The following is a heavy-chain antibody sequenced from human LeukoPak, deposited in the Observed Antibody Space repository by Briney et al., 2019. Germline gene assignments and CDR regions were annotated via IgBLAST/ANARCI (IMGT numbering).Heavy chain of an antibody. CDR2: ISGSGGST. CDR3: AKSAREDYFDY. J-gene: IGHJ4*02. CDR1: GFSVSSYA. Sequence: GGSLRLSCVASGFSVSSYAMSWVRQAPGKGLEWVSAISGSGGSTYYADSVKGRFTISRDNSKNTLYLQMNSLRAEDTAVYYCAKSAREDYFDYWGQGTLVTVSS. V-gene: IGHV3-23*01. D-gene: IGHD1-26*01.